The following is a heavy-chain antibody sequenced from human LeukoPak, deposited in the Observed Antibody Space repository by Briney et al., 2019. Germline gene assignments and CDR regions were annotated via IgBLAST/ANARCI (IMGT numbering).Heavy chain of an antibody. J-gene: IGHJ4*02. V-gene: IGHV5-51*01. CDR3: ARHWRYCSSDRCYPDY. D-gene: IGHD2-15*01. CDR1: GYDFTSYW. CDR2: IYPGDSDT. Sequence: ESLKISCKGSGYDFTSYWVGWVRQMPGKGLEWMGIIYPGDSDTRYSPSFQGQVTISADKSISTAYLQWSSLKASDTAMYYCARHWRYCSSDRCYPDYWGQGTLVTVSS.